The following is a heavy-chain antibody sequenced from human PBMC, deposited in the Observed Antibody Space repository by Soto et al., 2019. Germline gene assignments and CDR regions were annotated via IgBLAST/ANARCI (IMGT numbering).Heavy chain of an antibody. CDR3: ARSISSWFYFDY. Sequence: PSETLSLTCTVSGGSISSSSYYWGWIRQPPGKGLEWIGSIYYSGSTYYNPSLKSRVTISVDTSKNQFSLKLSSVTAADTAVYYCARSISSWFYFDYWGPGKLVTVSS. J-gene: IGHJ4*02. D-gene: IGHD3-22*01. CDR1: GGSISSSSYY. CDR2: IYYSGST. V-gene: IGHV4-39*01.